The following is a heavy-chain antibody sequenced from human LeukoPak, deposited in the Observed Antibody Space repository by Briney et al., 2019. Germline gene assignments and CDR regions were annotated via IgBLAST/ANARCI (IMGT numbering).Heavy chain of an antibody. CDR1: GYSFTSYW. V-gene: IGHV5-51*01. CDR2: IYPADSDT. Sequence: GESLKISCKGSGYSFTSYWIGWVRQMPGKGLEWMGIIYPADSDTRYSPSFQGQVTISADKSISTAYLQWSSLKASDTAMYYCARSPVGCTNGVCYTGGWFDPWGQGTLVTVSS. CDR3: ARSPVGCTNGVCYTGGWFDP. D-gene: IGHD2-8*01. J-gene: IGHJ5*02.